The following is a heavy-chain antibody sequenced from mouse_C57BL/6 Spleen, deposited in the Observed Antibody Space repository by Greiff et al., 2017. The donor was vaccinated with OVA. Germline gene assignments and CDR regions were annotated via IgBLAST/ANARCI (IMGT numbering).Heavy chain of an antibody. Sequence: EVKLMESGEGLVKPGGSLKLSCAASGFTFSSYAMSWVRQTPEKRLEWVAYISSGGDYIYYADTVKGLFTISRDNARNTLYLQMSSLKSEDTAMYYYAREGTYYSNYPWFAYWGQVTLVTVSA. J-gene: IGHJ3*01. D-gene: IGHD2-5*01. CDR1: GFTFSSYA. V-gene: IGHV5S21*01. CDR3: AREGTYYSNYPWFAY. CDR2: ISSGGDYI.